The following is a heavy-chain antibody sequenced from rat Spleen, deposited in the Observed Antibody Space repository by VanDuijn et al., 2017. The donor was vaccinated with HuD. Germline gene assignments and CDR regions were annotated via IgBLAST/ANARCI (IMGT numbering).Heavy chain of an antibody. CDR2: ISTGGGNT. V-gene: IGHV5-25*01. CDR3: ARPNYPGFNYFDY. J-gene: IGHJ2*01. CDR1: GFTFSDYY. Sequence: EVQLVESDGGLVQPGRSLKLSCAASGFTFSDYYMAWVRQAPTKGLEWVASISTGGGNTYYRDSVKGRFTVSRDNTKSTLYLQMDSLRSEDTATYYCARPNYPGFNYFDYWGQGVMVTVSS. D-gene: IGHD1-4*01.